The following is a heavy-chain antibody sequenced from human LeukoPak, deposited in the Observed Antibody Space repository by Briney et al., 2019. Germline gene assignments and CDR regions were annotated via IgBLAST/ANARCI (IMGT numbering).Heavy chain of an antibody. V-gene: IGHV4-59*01. CDR3: ARGLYNGQLVFSS. D-gene: IGHD6-6*01. CDR2: IYYSGST. CDR1: GGSFSGYY. Sequence: SDTLSLTCAVYGGSFSGYYCSWIRQPPGKGLEWIGYIYYSGSTNYNPSLKSRVTISVDTSKNQFSLKLSSVTAADTAVYYCARGLYNGQLVFSSWGQGTLVTVSS. J-gene: IGHJ4*02.